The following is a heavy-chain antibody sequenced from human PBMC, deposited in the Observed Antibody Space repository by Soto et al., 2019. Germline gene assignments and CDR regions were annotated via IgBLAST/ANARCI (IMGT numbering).Heavy chain of an antibody. CDR3: ARLVALREWYCDY. V-gene: IGHV4-4*09. CDR1: GGSFSGYY. J-gene: IGHJ4*02. Sequence: PSETLSLTCAVYGGSFSGYYWSWIRQSPGKGLEWIGNIYSSGNSNYNPSLKSRVIISVDTSNKQFSLKLTSVTAADTAVYYCARLVALREWYCDYWGQGTLVTVSS. D-gene: IGHD3-3*01. CDR2: IYSSGNS.